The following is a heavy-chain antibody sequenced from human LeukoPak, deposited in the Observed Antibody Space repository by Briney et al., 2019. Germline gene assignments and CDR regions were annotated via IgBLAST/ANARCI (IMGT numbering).Heavy chain of an antibody. D-gene: IGHD4-17*01. V-gene: IGHV3-30*18. J-gene: IGHJ6*03. CDR1: GFTFSSYG. CDR2: ISYDGSNK. CDR3: AKGGKYYGDYNMDV. Sequence: PGGSLRLSCAASGFTFSSYGMHWVRQAPGKGLEWVAVISYDGSNKYYADSVKGRFTISRDNSKNTLYLQMNSLRAEDTAVYYCAKGGKYYGDYNMDVWGKGTTVTVSS.